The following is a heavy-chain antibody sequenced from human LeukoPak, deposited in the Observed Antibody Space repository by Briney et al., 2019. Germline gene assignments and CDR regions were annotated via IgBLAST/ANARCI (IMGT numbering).Heavy chain of an antibody. J-gene: IGHJ6*03. D-gene: IGHD3-9*01. V-gene: IGHV1-2*02. CDR1: GYTFTGYY. Sequence: ASVKVSCKASGYTFTGYYMHWVRQAPGQGLEWMGWINPNSGGTNYAQKFQGRVTMTRDTSISTAYMELSRLRSDDTAVYYCARDSDYDILTGSYYYYMDVWGKGTTVTVSS. CDR2: INPNSGGT. CDR3: ARDSDYDILTGSYYYYMDV.